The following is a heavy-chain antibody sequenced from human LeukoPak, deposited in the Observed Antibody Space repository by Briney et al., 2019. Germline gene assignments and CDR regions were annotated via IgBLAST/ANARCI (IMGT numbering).Heavy chain of an antibody. V-gene: IGHV4-39*07. CDR1: GGSISSTTHY. CDR3: ARVVVAAVNWFDP. J-gene: IGHJ5*02. CDR2: MYYSGST. D-gene: IGHD2-15*01. Sequence: PSETLSLTCTVSGGSISSTTHYWAWIRQPPGKGLEWIGTMYYSGSTYYNPSLKSRITTPVDTSKKQFSLKLSSVTAADTAVYYCARVVVAAVNWFDPWGQGTLVTVSS.